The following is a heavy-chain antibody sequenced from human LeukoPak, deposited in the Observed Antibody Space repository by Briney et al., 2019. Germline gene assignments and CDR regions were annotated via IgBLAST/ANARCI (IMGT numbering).Heavy chain of an antibody. J-gene: IGHJ6*03. CDR1: GYTFTSYG. CDR2: ISAYNGNT. CDR3: ARAPATTRYYYMDV. D-gene: IGHD1-26*01. V-gene: IGHV1-18*01. Sequence: ASVKVSCKASGYTFTSYGISWVRQAPGQGLEWMGWISAYNGNTNYAQKLQGRVTMTTDTSTSTACMELRSLRSDDTAVYYCARAPATTRYYYMDVWGKGTTVTISS.